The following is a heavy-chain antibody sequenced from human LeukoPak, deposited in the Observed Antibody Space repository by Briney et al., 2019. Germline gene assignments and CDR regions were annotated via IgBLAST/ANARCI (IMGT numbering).Heavy chain of an antibody. J-gene: IGHJ4*02. CDR2: ISDSSAM. CDR1: GFTFSTYS. V-gene: IGHV3-48*01. Sequence: GGSLRLSCAASGFTFSTYSMKWVRQAPGKGLEWVSYISDSSAMYYADSVRGRFTISRENDKNSLFLQMNSLRAEDTAVYYCARGHVNTAITGEFDVWGQGTLVTASS. CDR3: ARGHVNTAITGEFDV. D-gene: IGHD7-27*01.